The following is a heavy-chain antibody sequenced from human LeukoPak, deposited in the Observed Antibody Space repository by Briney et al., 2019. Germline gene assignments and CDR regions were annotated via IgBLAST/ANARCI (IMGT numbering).Heavy chain of an antibody. CDR3: ARSLRYLDN. V-gene: IGHV3-64D*06. D-gene: IGHD2-21*02. Sequence: GGSLRLSCSASGFTFSSYAMHWVRQAPGGGLEYISTLHGDGISTDYTDSVRGRFTVSRDNSKNTIYLQVSNVRAEDTAVYYCARSLRYLDNWGQGIVVTVSS. J-gene: IGHJ4*02. CDR2: LHGDGIST. CDR1: GFTFSSYA.